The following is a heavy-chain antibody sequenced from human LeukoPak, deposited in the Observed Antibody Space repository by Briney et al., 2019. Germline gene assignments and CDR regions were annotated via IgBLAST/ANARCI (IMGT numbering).Heavy chain of an antibody. CDR1: GFTFSSYS. V-gene: IGHV3-48*02. Sequence: GGSLRLPCAASGFTFSSYSMNWVRQAPGKGLEWVSYISSSSSTIYYADSVKGRFTISRDNAKNSLYLQMNSLRDEDTAVYYCARFVAYYDSSGYDYGMDVWGQGTTVTVSS. D-gene: IGHD3-22*01. J-gene: IGHJ6*02. CDR3: ARFVAYYDSSGYDYGMDV. CDR2: ISSSSSTI.